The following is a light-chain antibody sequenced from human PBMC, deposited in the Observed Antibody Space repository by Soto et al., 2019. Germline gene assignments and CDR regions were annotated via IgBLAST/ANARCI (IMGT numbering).Light chain of an antibody. J-gene: IGKJ5*01. CDR2: DAS. CDR1: QSVSSN. Sequence: EIVMTQSPATLSVSPGERATLSCRASQSVSSNLAWYQQKPGQAPRLLIYDASHRATGIPVRFSGSGSGTDFTLTINSLEPEDFAVYYCQQRSNWPSITFGQGTRREIK. V-gene: IGKV3-11*01. CDR3: QQRSNWPSIT.